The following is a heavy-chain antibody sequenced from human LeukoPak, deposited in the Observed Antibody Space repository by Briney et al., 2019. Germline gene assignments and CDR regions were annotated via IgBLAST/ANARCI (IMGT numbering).Heavy chain of an antibody. J-gene: IGHJ4*02. Sequence: GGFLRLSCAASGFSFSSSWMSWVRQAPGKGLEWVANIKPDGSERYYVDAVKGRLTISRDNAKNSVYLQMKSLRAEDTAVYYCARDKFGGTDYWGQGTLVTVSS. V-gene: IGHV3-7*01. CDR1: GFSFSSSW. CDR3: ARDKFGGTDY. CDR2: IKPDGSER. D-gene: IGHD3-16*01.